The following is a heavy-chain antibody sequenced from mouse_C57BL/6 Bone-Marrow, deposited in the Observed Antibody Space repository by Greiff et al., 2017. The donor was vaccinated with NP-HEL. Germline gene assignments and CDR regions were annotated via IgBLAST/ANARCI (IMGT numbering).Heavy chain of an antibody. Sequence: EVMLVESGGDLVKPGGSLKLSCAASGFTFSSYGMSWVRQTPDKRLEWVATISSGGSYTYYPDSVKGRFTIARDNAKNTLYLQMSSLTSEDTAMYYCASLYDGYGYAMDYWGQGTSVTVSS. CDR1: GFTFSSYG. J-gene: IGHJ4*01. D-gene: IGHD2-3*01. CDR3: ASLYDGYGYAMDY. CDR2: ISSGGSYT. V-gene: IGHV5-6*02.